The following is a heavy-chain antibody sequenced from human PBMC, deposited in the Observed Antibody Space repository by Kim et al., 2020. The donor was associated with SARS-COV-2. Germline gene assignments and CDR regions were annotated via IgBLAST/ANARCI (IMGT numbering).Heavy chain of an antibody. D-gene: IGHD6-6*01. V-gene: IGHV4-34*01. Sequence: LKSRVTISVDTSKNQFSRKLSSVTAADTAVYYCARAIAARLRSYYYGMDVWGQGTTVTVSS. CDR3: ARAIAARLRSYYYGMDV. J-gene: IGHJ6*02.